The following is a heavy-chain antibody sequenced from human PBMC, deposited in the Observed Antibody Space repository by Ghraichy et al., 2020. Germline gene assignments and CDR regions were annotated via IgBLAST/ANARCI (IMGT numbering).Heavy chain of an antibody. CDR2: IYYSGST. Sequence: ESLNISCTVSGGSISSYYWSWIRQPPGKGLEWIGYIYYSGSTNYNPSLKSRVTISVDTSKNQFSLKLSSVTAADTAVYYCARVGDSSGYYSPFDYWGQGTLVTVSS. J-gene: IGHJ4*02. CDR1: GGSISSYY. D-gene: IGHD3-22*01. CDR3: ARVGDSSGYYSPFDY. V-gene: IGHV4-59*01.